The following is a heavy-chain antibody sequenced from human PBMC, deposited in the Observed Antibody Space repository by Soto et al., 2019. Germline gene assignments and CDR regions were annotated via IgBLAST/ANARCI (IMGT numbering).Heavy chain of an antibody. J-gene: IGHJ4*02. D-gene: IGHD6-19*01. Sequence: EVQLVESGGGLVQPGGSLRLSCAVSGFTFSSYWMSWVRHTPGKGLEWGANMKPDGSEKYYGDSVRGRFTISRDNAKNSLYLQMNSLRGEDTAIYYCTRDFFSADSSGWKYWGQGVLVTVSS. CDR2: MKPDGSEK. V-gene: IGHV3-7*05. CDR1: GFTFSSYW. CDR3: TRDFFSADSSGWKY.